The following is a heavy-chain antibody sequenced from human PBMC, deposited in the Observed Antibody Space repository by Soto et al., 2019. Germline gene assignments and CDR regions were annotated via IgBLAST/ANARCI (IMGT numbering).Heavy chain of an antibody. CDR1: GGSIRSYY. CDR2: IYYSGST. D-gene: IGHD2-15*01. Sequence: LSRTCTLSGGSIRSYYWSGVRQPPGKVLEWSGCIYYSGSTNYNASLKSRGTISVETSKNQFSLKLSSVTAADTALHHCARENSISDCSPAGSCSPNGFDIWGQGTMVTVS. J-gene: IGHJ3*02. V-gene: IGHV4-59*01. CDR3: ARENSISDCSPAGSCSPNGFDI.